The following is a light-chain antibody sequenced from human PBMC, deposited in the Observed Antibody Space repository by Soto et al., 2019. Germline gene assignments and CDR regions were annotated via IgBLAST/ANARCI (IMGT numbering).Light chain of an antibody. Sequence: QSALTQPPSVSGSLEQSVTISCTGTGSDVANYKRVSWYQQAPGTAPKLIIYEVTSRPSGVPARFSGSKSGNTASLTVSGLQGEDEADYYCSSYAGSKNFVVFGGGTKLTVL. J-gene: IGLJ2*01. V-gene: IGLV2-18*02. CDR2: EVT. CDR3: SSYAGSKNFVV. CDR1: GSDVANYKR.